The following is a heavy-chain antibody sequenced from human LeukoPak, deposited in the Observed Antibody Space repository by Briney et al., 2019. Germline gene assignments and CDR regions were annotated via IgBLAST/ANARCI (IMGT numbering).Heavy chain of an antibody. D-gene: IGHD5-12*01. J-gene: IGHJ4*02. CDR1: GFTFSSYE. CDR2: ISSSSSTI. Sequence: GGSLRLSCAASGFTFSSYEMNWVRQAPGKGLEWVSYISSSSSTIYYADSVKGRFTISRDNAKNSLYLQMNSLRAEDTAVYYCAREIYSGYDCFDYWGQGTLVTVSS. CDR3: AREIYSGYDCFDY. V-gene: IGHV3-48*03.